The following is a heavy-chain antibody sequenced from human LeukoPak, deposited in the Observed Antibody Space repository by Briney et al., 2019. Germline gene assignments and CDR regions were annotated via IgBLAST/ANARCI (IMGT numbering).Heavy chain of an antibody. J-gene: IGHJ4*02. Sequence: PEGSLRLSCAASGFTFSSYAMSWVRQAPGKGLEWVSAISGSGGSTYYADSVKGRFTISRDNSKNTLYLQMNSLRAEDTAVYYCAKDGWFFVAPDYWGQGTLVTVSS. CDR3: AKDGWFFVAPDY. D-gene: IGHD3/OR15-3a*01. CDR1: GFTFSSYA. CDR2: ISGSGGST. V-gene: IGHV3-23*01.